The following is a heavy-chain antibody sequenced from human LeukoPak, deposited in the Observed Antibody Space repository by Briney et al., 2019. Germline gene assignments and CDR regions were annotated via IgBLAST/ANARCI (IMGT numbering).Heavy chain of an antibody. CDR1: GYTFTGYY. CDR2: INPNSGGT. J-gene: IGHJ5*02. D-gene: IGHD2-2*01. V-gene: IGHV1-2*02. Sequence: ASVKVSCKASGYTFTGYYMHWVRQAPGQGLEWMGSINPNSGGTNYAQKFQGRVTMTRDTSISTAYMEPSRLRSDDTAVYYCARERGEGVVVPAGSWFDPWGQGTLVTVSS. CDR3: ARERGEGVVVPAGSWFDP.